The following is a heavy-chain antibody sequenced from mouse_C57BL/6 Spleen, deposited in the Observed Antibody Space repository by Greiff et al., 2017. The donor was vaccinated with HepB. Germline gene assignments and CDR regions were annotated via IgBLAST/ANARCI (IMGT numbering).Heavy chain of an antibody. CDR1: GYSITSGYD. D-gene: IGHD2-4*01. Sequence: EVMLVESGPGMVKPSQSLSLTCTVTGYSITSGYDWHWIRHFPGNKLEWMGYISYSGSTNYNPSLKSRISITHDTSKNHFFLKLNSVTTEDTATYYCARGGLPYFDYWGQGTTLTVSS. J-gene: IGHJ2*01. CDR2: ISYSGST. CDR3: ARGGLPYFDY. V-gene: IGHV3-1*01.